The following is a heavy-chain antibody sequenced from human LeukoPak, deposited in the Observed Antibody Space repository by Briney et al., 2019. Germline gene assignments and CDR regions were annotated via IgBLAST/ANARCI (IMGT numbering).Heavy chain of an antibody. Sequence: ASETLSLTCTVSGGSISSSSYYWGWIRQPPGKGLEWIGSIYYSGSTYYNPSLKSRVTISVDTSKNQFSLKLSSVTAADTAVYYCASPGYSSSWYGGWVNPRNYYYYGMDVWGQGTTVTVSS. J-gene: IGHJ6*02. D-gene: IGHD6-13*01. CDR3: ASPGYSSSWYGGWVNPRNYYYYGMDV. V-gene: IGHV4-39*01. CDR2: IYYSGST. CDR1: GGSISSSSYY.